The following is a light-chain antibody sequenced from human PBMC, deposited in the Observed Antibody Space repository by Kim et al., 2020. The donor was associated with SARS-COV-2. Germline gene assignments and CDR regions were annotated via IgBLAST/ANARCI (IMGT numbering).Light chain of an antibody. J-gene: IGLJ2*01. CDR3: SSYTSSSTLV. Sequence: QSALTQPASVSGSPGQSITISCTGTSSDVGGYNYVSWYQQHPGKAPKLMIYDVSNRPSGVSNRFSGSKSGTTASLTISGLQAEDEADYYCSSYTSSSTLVFGGGTQLTAL. V-gene: IGLV2-14*03. CDR2: DVS. CDR1: SSDVGGYNY.